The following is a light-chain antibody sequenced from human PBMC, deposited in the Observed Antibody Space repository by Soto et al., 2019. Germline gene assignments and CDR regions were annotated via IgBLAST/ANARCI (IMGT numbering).Light chain of an antibody. CDR3: SSYTSSSTPLYV. J-gene: IGLJ1*01. CDR2: DVS. CDR1: SSDVGGYNY. Sequence: QSALTQPASVSGSPGQSITISCTGTSSDVGGYNYVSWYQQHPGKAPKLMIYDVSNRPSGVSNRFSGSKSGNTASLTISGLQAEDEADYYCSSYTSSSTPLYVFGTVTKVTV. V-gene: IGLV2-14*01.